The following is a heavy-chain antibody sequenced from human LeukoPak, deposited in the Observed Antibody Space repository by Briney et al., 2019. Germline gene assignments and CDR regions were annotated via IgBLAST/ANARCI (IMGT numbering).Heavy chain of an antibody. CDR3: ARFTGWFDP. CDR1: GYSISSGYY. J-gene: IGHJ5*02. V-gene: IGHV4-38-2*01. CDR2: INQSGST. Sequence: SETLSLTCAVSGYSISSGYYWGWIRQPPGKGLEWIGEINQSGSTNYNPSLRSRLTIAVDTSKTHFSLELSSVTAADTAVYYCARFTGWFDPWGQGTLVTVSS. D-gene: IGHD1-14*01.